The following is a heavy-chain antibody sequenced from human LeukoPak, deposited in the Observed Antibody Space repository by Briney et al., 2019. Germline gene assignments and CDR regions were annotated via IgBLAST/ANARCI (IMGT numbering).Heavy chain of an antibody. D-gene: IGHD3-9*01. CDR1: GDTLTEFP. Sequence: ASVKVSGEVSGDTLTEFPVYWVRQAPGKGREGRGGFDPEDGETIYAERLQGRVTMTEDTATDTAYMELSGLTAEDTAVYYCVRDLYLRYGMAVWGQGTTVTVSS. CDR3: VRDLYLRYGMAV. J-gene: IGHJ6*02. V-gene: IGHV1-24*01. CDR2: FDPEDGET.